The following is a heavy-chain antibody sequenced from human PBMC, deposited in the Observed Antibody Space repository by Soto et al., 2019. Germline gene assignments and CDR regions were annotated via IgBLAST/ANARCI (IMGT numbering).Heavy chain of an antibody. Sequence: ASVKVSCKASGYTFTGYYMHRVRQAPGQGLEWMGWINPNSGGTNYAQKFQGRVTMTRDTSISTAYMELSRLRSDDTAVYYCARVETYYDFWSGPSNYGMDVWGQGTTVTVSS. V-gene: IGHV1-2*02. D-gene: IGHD3-3*01. J-gene: IGHJ6*02. CDR2: INPNSGGT. CDR1: GYTFTGYY. CDR3: ARVETYYDFWSGPSNYGMDV.